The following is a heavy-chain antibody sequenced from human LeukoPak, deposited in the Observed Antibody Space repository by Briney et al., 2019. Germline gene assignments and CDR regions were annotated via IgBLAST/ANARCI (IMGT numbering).Heavy chain of an antibody. Sequence: SETLSLTCAVSGFSISSAYFWGWIRQPPGKGLEWIRTIYHSGSTYYNPSLKSRVTISIDTSNNHFSLNLSSVTAADTAVYFCARPPYYYDSSGYYYGAFDIWGQGTMVTVSS. CDR2: IYHSGST. V-gene: IGHV4-38-2*01. D-gene: IGHD3-22*01. J-gene: IGHJ3*02. CDR1: GFSISSAYF. CDR3: ARPPYYYDSSGYYYGAFDI.